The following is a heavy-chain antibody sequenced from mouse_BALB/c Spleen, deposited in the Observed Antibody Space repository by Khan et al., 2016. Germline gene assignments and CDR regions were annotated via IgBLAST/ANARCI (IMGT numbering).Heavy chain of an antibody. D-gene: IGHD2-1*01. CDR2: IRGDGST. Sequence: VKLEESGPGLVAPSQSLSITCTVSGFSLTSYGVSWVRQPPGKGLEWLGVIRGDGSTNYHSALISRLSISKGNPKSQVFLKLNSQQTADTSTYYCSIIYYGNYVYYAMDYWCLGTSVTVSS. V-gene: IGHV2-3*01. J-gene: IGHJ4*01. CDR1: GFSLTSYG. CDR3: SIIYYGNYVYYAMDY.